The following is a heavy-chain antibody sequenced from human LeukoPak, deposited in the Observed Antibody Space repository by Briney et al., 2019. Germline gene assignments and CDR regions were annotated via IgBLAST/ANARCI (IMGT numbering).Heavy chain of an antibody. J-gene: IGHJ5*02. CDR2: TYYRSKWYN. CDR3: AGYSYGVRPS. Sequence: SQTLSLTCVISGDSVSSNSAAWNWIRQSPSRGLEWLGRTYYRSKWYNDYAVSVKSRITINPDTSKDQFSLHLNSATPEDTAVYYCAGYSYGVRPSWGQGTLVTVSS. D-gene: IGHD5-18*01. V-gene: IGHV6-1*01. CDR1: GDSVSSNSAA.